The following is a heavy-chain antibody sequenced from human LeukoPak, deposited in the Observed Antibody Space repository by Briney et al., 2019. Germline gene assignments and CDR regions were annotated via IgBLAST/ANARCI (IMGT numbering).Heavy chain of an antibody. V-gene: IGHV3-64D*06. CDR2: ISSNGRTT. CDR1: GFTFSTYA. D-gene: IGHD4-17*01. CDR3: VKDIGLGGSTVTFAY. Sequence: GESLRLSCSASGFTFSTYAMHWVRQAPGKGLQHFSSISSNGRTTYYAASVKGRFTISRDNSKNTLYLQMSSLRAEDTAVYYCVKDIGLGGSTVTFAYWGQGTLVTVSS. J-gene: IGHJ4*02.